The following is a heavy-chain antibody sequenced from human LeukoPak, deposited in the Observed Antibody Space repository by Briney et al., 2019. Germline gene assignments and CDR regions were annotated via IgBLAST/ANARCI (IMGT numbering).Heavy chain of an antibody. V-gene: IGHV1-8*02. CDR2: MNPNSGNT. D-gene: IGHD3-9*01. Sequence: ASVKVSCKASGYTFTSYDINWVRQATGQGLEWMGWMNPNSGNTGYAQKFQGRVTMTRNTSISTAYMELSSLRSEDTAVYYCARVIARYFDWLSPYYYYYYMDVWGKGTTVTISS. CDR3: ARVIARYFDWLSPYYYYYYMDV. CDR1: GYTFTSYD. J-gene: IGHJ6*03.